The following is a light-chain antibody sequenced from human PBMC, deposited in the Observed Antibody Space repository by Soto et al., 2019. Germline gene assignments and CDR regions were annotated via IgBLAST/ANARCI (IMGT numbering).Light chain of an antibody. Sequence: QAVVTQPASVSGSPGQSITISCTGTSSDVGSYNYVSWYQQHPGKAPKLMIYEVSDRPSGVSNRFSGSKSGNTASLTISGLQAEDEADYYCSSYATNRDVLFGGGTKLTVL. CDR2: EVS. CDR3: SSYATNRDVL. J-gene: IGLJ2*01. CDR1: SSDVGSYNY. V-gene: IGLV2-14*01.